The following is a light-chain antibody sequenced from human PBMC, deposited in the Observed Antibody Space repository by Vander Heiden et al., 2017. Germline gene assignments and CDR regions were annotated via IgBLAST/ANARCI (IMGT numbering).Light chain of an antibody. J-gene: IGKJ4*01. CDR2: GAS. CDR3: QQYNNWLALT. Sequence: EIVMTQSPATLSVSPGERATLSCRASQSVSSNLAWYQQKPGQAPRLLIHGASTRATGIPARFSGSGSGTEFTLTISSLQSEDFAVYYCQQYNNWLALTFGGGTKVEIK. V-gene: IGKV3-15*01. CDR1: QSVSSN.